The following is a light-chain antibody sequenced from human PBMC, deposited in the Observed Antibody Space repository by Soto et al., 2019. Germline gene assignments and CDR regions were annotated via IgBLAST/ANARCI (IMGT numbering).Light chain of an antibody. CDR2: EVT. Sequence: ALTXPPSASGSPGQSVTISCTGTSSDVGGYNYVSWYQQHPGTAPKLMIYEVTKRPSGVPDRFSGSKSGNTASLTVSGLQAEDEADYYCSSYAGTNNFVFGTGTKVTVL. CDR3: SSYAGTNNFV. CDR1: SSDVGGYNY. V-gene: IGLV2-8*01. J-gene: IGLJ1*01.